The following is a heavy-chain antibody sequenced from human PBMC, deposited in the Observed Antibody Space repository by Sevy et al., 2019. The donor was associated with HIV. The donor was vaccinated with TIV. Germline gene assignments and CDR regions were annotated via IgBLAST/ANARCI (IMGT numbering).Heavy chain of an antibody. CDR3: ARGQLLQFLEWPSYGLDV. D-gene: IGHD3-3*01. V-gene: IGHV3-74*01. Sequence: GGSLRLSCAVSGFTFSSHWMFWVHQAPGKGLVWVSHINSHGTITNYADSVKGRFAISRDNTKNTIYLQMNSLRAEDTAVYYCARGQLLQFLEWPSYGLDVWGQGTTVTVSS. CDR1: GFTFSSHW. CDR2: INSHGTIT. J-gene: IGHJ6*02.